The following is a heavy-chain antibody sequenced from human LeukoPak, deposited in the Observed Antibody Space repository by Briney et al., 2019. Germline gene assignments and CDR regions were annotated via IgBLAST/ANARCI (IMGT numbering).Heavy chain of an antibody. J-gene: IGHJ4*02. V-gene: IGHV4-59*01. CDR1: GGSISSYY. Sequence: SETLSLTCTVSGGSISSYYWSWIQQPPGKGLEWIGYIYYSGSTNYNPSLKSRVTISVDTSKNQFSLKLSSVTAADTAVYYCARQISRWRDFGYWGQGTLVTVSS. CDR3: ARQISRWRDFGY. CDR2: IYYSGST. D-gene: IGHD2/OR15-2a*01.